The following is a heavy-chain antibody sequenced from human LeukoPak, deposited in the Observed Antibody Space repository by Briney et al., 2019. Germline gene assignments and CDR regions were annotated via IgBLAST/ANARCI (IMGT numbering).Heavy chain of an antibody. Sequence: GGYLRLSCAASGFTFSSYGMHWVRQAPGKGLEWVAFIRYDGSNKYYADSVKGRFTIPRDNSNNTLYLQKDSLRAEDTAVYYWAKDLALVGARNFDYWGQGTLVTVSS. CDR2: IRYDGSNK. V-gene: IGHV3-30*02. D-gene: IGHD1-26*01. J-gene: IGHJ4*02. CDR1: GFTFSSYG. CDR3: AKDLALVGARNFDY.